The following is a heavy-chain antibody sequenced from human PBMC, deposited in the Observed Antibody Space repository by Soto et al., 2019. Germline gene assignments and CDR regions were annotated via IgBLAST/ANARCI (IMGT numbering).Heavy chain of an antibody. CDR3: ARTNCRADCYPPYYYYYGMDV. D-gene: IGHD2-21*02. V-gene: IGHV4-30-4*01. CDR2: IYYSGST. Sequence: SETLSLTCTVSGGSISSGDHHWSWIRQPPGKGLEWIGHIYYSGSTYYNPSLKSRVTISADTSKNQFSLKLSSVTAADTAVYYCARTNCRADCYPPYYYYYGMDVWGQGTTVSV. CDR1: GGSISSGDHH. J-gene: IGHJ6*02.